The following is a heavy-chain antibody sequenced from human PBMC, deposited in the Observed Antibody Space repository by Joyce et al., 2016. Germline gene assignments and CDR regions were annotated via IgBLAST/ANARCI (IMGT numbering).Heavy chain of an antibody. CDR1: GGSSFSSYV. D-gene: IGHD2-8*01. CDR2: IVHILGTQ. Sequence: QVHLVQSGAEVKQPGSSVNVSCTALGGSSFSSYVLSWVRQAPGQGLEWMGGIVHILGTQRYAQKFHPRVTINADESTNTVYMELRSRKSEDTAVYFCARGASSMVTLNYYYMEVWGKGTTVTVSS. J-gene: IGHJ6*03. V-gene: IGHV1-69*01. CDR3: ARGASSMVTLNYYYMEV.